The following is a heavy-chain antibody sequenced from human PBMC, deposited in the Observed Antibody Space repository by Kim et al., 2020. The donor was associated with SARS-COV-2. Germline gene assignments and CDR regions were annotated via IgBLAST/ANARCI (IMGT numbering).Heavy chain of an antibody. CDR2: STI. Sequence: STISYAASVKGRFTISRDNAKNSLYLQMNSLRAEDTAVYYCARYAAAFDYWGQGTLVTVSS. CDR3: ARYAAAFDY. J-gene: IGHJ4*02. V-gene: IGHV3-48*04. D-gene: IGHD6-13*01.